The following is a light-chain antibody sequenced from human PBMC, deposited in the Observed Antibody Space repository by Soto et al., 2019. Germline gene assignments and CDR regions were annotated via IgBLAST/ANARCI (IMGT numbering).Light chain of an antibody. CDR3: QHYNSYPWT. CDR1: QTINNW. CDR2: HAS. Sequence: DIQMTQSPSTLSASIGDRVTLTFRASQTINNWLAWYQQKPGKAPNLLIYHASNLETGVPSRFSGSAFGTEFTLTISSLQPDDFATYYCQHYNSYPWTFGQGTKV. J-gene: IGKJ1*01. V-gene: IGKV1-5*01.